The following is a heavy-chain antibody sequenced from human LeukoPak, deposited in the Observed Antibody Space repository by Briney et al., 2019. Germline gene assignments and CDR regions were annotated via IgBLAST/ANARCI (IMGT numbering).Heavy chain of an antibody. J-gene: IGHJ4*02. V-gene: IGHV3-30*02. CDR3: ERGPTNGQAFDY. CDR2: IRYDGSNK. CDR1: GFTFSSYE. Sequence: GGSLRLSCAASGFTFSSYEMNWVRQAPGKGLEWVAFIRYDGSNKYYADSVKGRFTISRDNAKNSLYLQMDSLRAEDTAVYYCERGPTNGQAFDYWGQGTLVSVSS. D-gene: IGHD2-8*01.